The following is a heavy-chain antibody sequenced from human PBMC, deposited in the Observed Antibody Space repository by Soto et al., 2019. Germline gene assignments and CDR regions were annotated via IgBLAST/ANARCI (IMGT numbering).Heavy chain of an antibody. V-gene: IGHV3-11*01. D-gene: IGHD1-1*01. J-gene: IGHJ4*02. CDR3: ARVNWNRRPQWGYYFDY. Sequence: PGGSLRLSCAAAGFTFSDYYMSWTRQAPGKGLEWVSYISSSGSTIYYADSVKGRFTISRDNAKNSLYLQMNSLRAEDTAVYYCARVNWNRRPQWGYYFDYWGQGTLVTVSS. CDR2: ISSSGSTI. CDR1: GFTFSDYY.